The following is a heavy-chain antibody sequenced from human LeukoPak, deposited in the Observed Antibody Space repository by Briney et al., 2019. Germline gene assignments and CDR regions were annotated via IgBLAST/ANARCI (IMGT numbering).Heavy chain of an antibody. CDR2: IYYSGST. D-gene: IGHD2-2*01. J-gene: IGHJ4*02. CDR3: ARTKRGIVVVPAATPEYYFDY. Sequence: SETLSLTCTVSGGSISGFYWTWIRQPPGKGLEWVGYIYYSGSTKYNSSLKSRVTISIDTSKNQFSLKLSSVTAADTAVYYCARTKRGIVVVPAATPEYYFDYWGQGTLVTVSS. V-gene: IGHV4-59*08. CDR1: GGSISGFY.